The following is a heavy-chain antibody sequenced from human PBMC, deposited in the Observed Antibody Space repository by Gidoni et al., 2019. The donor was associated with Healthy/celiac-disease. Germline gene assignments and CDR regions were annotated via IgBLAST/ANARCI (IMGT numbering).Heavy chain of an antibody. Sequence: EVQLVESGGGLVQPGRSLRLSCAASGFTFDDYAMHWVRQAPGKGLEWVSGISWNSGSIGYADSVKGRFTISRDNAKNSLYLQMNSLRAEDTALYYCAKQITETGYSSGWYPFDYWGQGTLVTVSS. CDR3: AKQITETGYSSGWYPFDY. D-gene: IGHD6-19*01. CDR2: ISWNSGSI. J-gene: IGHJ4*02. V-gene: IGHV3-9*01. CDR1: GFTFDDYA.